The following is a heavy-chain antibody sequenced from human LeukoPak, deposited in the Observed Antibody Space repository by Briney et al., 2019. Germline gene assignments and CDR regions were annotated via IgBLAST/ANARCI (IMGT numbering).Heavy chain of an antibody. V-gene: IGHV1-2*02. D-gene: IGHD3-22*01. CDR3: ARESDDSSGYYYGYYYYYMDV. CDR1: GYTFTGYY. CDR2: INPNSGGT. J-gene: IGHJ6*03. Sequence: GASVKVSCKASGYTFTGYYMHWVRQAPGQGLEWMGWINPNSGGTNYAQKLQGRVTMTTDTSTSTAYMELRSLRSDDTAVYYCARESDDSSGYYYGYYYYYMDVWGKGTTVTVSS.